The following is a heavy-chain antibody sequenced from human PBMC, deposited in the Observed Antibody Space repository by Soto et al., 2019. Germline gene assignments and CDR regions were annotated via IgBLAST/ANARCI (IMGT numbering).Heavy chain of an antibody. CDR1: GGSISSGGYY. V-gene: IGHV4-31*03. CDR2: IYYSGST. CDR3: ARGAHYSSPFRWFDP. D-gene: IGHD6-13*01. Sequence: QVRLQESGPGLVKPSQTMSLTCTVSGGSISSGGYYWSWIRQHPGKGLEWIGYIYYSGSTYYNPSLKSRVTISVDTSKNQCSLKLSSVTAADTAVYYCARGAHYSSPFRWFDPSGQGTLVTVSS. J-gene: IGHJ5*02.